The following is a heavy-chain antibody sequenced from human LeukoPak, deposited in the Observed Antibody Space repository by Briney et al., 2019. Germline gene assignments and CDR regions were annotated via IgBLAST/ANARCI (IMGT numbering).Heavy chain of an antibody. CDR2: MNPNSGNT. Sequence: ASVKVSCKASGGTFSSYAISWVRQATGQGLEWMGWMNPNSGNTGYAQKFQGRVTMTRNTSINTAYMELSSLRSEDTAVYYCARGGTRYCTSTSCSDYYYYGMDVWGQGTTVTVSS. J-gene: IGHJ6*02. CDR3: ARGGTRYCTSTSCSDYYYYGMDV. CDR1: GGTFSSYA. V-gene: IGHV1-8*02. D-gene: IGHD2-2*01.